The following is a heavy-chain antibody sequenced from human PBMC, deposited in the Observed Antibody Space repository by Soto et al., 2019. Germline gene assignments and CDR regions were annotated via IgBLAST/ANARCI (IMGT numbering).Heavy chain of an antibody. CDR2: ISGSGGTT. J-gene: IGHJ5*02. D-gene: IGHD5-18*01. CDR1: GFTFNTYV. CDR3: AKDXHRGEVNGYSAVAP. V-gene: IGHV3-23*01. Sequence: GGSLRLSCAASGFTFNTYVLTWVRQPPGKGLEWVSSISGSGGTTYYADSVKGRFTISRDNSRNTLYLQMNSLRAEDTAVYYCAKDXHRGEVNGYSAVAPSGQGTLVTVSS.